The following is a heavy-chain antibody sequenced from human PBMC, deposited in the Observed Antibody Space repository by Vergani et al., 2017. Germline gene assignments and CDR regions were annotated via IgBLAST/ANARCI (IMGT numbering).Heavy chain of an antibody. CDR3: ARGDYGILTGYRY. J-gene: IGHJ4*02. Sequence: QVQLVQSGAEVKKPGASVKVSCKTSGYTFSSYYMHLVRQAPGQGLEWMGISNPSGGHTNYAQKFQGRVTMTRDTSPSTVYMGLSSLRSEDTAIYYCARGDYGILTGYRYWGQGTLVTVSA. CDR2: SNPSGGHT. CDR1: GYTFSSYY. D-gene: IGHD3-9*01. V-gene: IGHV1-46*03.